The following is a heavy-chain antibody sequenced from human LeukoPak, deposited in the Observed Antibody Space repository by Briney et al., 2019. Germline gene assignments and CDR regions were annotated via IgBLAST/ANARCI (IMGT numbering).Heavy chain of an antibody. Sequence: GASVKVSCKASGYTFTSYGISWVRQAPGQGLEWMGWINDYNGNTNYAQKPQGRVTMTTDTSTSTAYMELRSLRSDDTAVYYCAFDTAPDIWGQGTMVTVSS. CDR3: AFDTAPDI. D-gene: IGHD5-18*01. CDR1: GYTFTSYG. CDR2: INDYNGNT. J-gene: IGHJ3*02. V-gene: IGHV1-18*01.